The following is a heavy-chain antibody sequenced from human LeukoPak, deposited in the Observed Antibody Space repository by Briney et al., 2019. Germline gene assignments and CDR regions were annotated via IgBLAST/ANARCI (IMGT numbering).Heavy chain of an antibody. D-gene: IGHD1-26*01. CDR2: IYTSGST. CDR3: ARLAWELPGFDY. Sequence: SEILSLTCTVSGGSISSYYWSWIRQPPGKGLEWIGYIYTSGSTNYNPSLKSRVTISVDTSKNQFSLKLSSVTAADTAVYYCARLAWELPGFDYWGQGTLVTVSS. CDR1: GGSISSYY. J-gene: IGHJ4*02. V-gene: IGHV4-4*09.